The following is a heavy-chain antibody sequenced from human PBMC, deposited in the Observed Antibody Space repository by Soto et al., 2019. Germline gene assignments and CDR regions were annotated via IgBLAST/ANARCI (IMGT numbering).Heavy chain of an antibody. D-gene: IGHD6-19*01. J-gene: IGHJ4*02. CDR3: ARDSTDKIAVAVTFDY. V-gene: IGHV3-48*03. Sequence: PVGSLRLSCEASGFTFSSYEMNWVRQAPGEGLEWVSYISSSGSIIYYADSVKGRFTISRDNAKNSLYLQMNSLRAEDTAVYYCARDSTDKIAVAVTFDYWGQGTLVTVSS. CDR1: GFTFSSYE. CDR2: ISSSGSII.